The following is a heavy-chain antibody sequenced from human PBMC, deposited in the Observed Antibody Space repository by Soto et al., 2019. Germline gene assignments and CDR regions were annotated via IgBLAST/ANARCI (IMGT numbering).Heavy chain of an antibody. Sequence: QVQLVESGGGVVQPGKSLRLSCTASGFKLRNYAIHWVRQDPGKGLEWLAVIWFDGSKKYYADSVKGRFTISRDNSKDTVYLQMSRLTDEDTGFFYSARGHSLLILDRFHPWGQGTLVTVSS. CDR2: IWFDGSKK. CDR1: GFKLRNYA. V-gene: IGHV3-33*01. J-gene: IGHJ5*02. CDR3: ARGHSLLILDRFHP. D-gene: IGHD3-3*01.